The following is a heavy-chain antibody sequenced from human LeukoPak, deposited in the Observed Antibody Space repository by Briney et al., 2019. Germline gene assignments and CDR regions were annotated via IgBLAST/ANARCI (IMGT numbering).Heavy chain of an antibody. CDR3: AKGAGIYSSSWYRPYYYYYMDV. D-gene: IGHD6-13*01. CDR2: ISWNSGSI. V-gene: IGHV3-9*01. Sequence: GGSLRLSCAASGFTFDDYAMHWVRQAPGKGLEWVSGISWNSGSIGYADSVKGRFTISRDNAKNSLYLQMNSLRAEDTALYYCAKGAGIYSSSWYRPYYYYYMDVWGKGTTVTISS. CDR1: GFTFDDYA. J-gene: IGHJ6*03.